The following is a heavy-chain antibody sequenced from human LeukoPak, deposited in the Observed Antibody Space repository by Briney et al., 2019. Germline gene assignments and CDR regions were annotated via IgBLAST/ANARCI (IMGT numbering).Heavy chain of an antibody. CDR3: SASYFKSWFDP. D-gene: IGHD2/OR15-2a*01. V-gene: IGHV4-61*01. Sequence: SHTLSLTCTAAGGSVSRGSDYWSWVRQPPEKELEWIGYIYYSGSTTYNPSLKSRATISIDTSKSQFSLKLTSVTAADTAVYYCSASYFKSWFDPWGQGTLVTVSS. CDR1: GGSVSRGSDY. CDR2: IYYSGST. J-gene: IGHJ5*02.